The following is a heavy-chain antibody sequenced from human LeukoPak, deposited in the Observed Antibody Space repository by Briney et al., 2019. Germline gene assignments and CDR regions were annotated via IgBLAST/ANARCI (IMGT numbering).Heavy chain of an antibody. V-gene: IGHV3-30*01. D-gene: IGHD2-2*01. CDR1: GFIFSSYA. CDR2: ISYDGSNK. CDR3: ARDPFHIVVVPAAIGWFDP. J-gene: IGHJ5*02. Sequence: GRSLRLSCAASGFIFSSYAMHWVRQAPGKGLEWVAVISYDGSNKYYADSVKGRFTTSTDNSKNTLYLQRNSLRAEDTAVYYCARDPFHIVVVPAAIGWFDPWAREPWSPSPQ.